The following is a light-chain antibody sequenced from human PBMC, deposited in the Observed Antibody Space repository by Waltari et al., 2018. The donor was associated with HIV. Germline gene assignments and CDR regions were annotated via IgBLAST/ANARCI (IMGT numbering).Light chain of an antibody. CDR3: AAWDDSLKGGA. J-gene: IGLJ1*01. Sequence: QSVLAQPPSASETPGQRVTISCSGSTSNIGGNTVSWYQQPPGTAPKLLNYSNNERPSGVPDRLSGSTSSTSASMVISGLQSEDEADYYCAAWDDSLKGGAFGTGTKVTVL. V-gene: IGLV1-44*01. CDR2: SNN. CDR1: TSNIGGNT.